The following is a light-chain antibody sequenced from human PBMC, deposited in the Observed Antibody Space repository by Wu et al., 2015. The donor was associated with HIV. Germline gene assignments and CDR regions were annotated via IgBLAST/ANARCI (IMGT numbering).Light chain of an antibody. Sequence: PGEESPSPWQGQSESYLVATLAWYRXTPGQPPRLLIYGASSRATGIPDRFSGSGSGTDFTLTISRLEPEDFAVFYCQYYSSSHWTFGQGTKVEIK. CDR3: QYYSSSHWT. V-gene: IGKV3-20*01. CDR2: GAS. CDR1: ESYLVAT. J-gene: IGKJ1*01.